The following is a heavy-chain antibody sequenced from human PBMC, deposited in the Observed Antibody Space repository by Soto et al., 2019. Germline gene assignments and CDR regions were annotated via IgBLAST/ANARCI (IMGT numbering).Heavy chain of an antibody. D-gene: IGHD3-22*01. CDR3: ARGDKYCYDSSGYPHFDY. V-gene: IGHV1-2*02. CDR2: INPNSGGT. J-gene: IGHJ4*02. CDR1: GYSFTGYY. Sequence: GASVKVSCKASGYSFTGYYMHCVRQAPGQGLEWMGWINPNSGGTNDAQKFQGRVTMTRDTSISTAYMELSRLRSDDTAVYYCARGDKYCYDSSGYPHFDYWGQGTLVTVSS.